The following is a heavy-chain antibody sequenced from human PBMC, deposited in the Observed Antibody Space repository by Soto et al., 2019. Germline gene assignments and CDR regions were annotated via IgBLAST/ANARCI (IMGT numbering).Heavy chain of an antibody. CDR1: GGSVTTGSYN. V-gene: IGHV4-61*01. CDR3: ARDGHGMDV. J-gene: IGHJ6*02. CDR2: IFFTGIT. Sequence: QVQLQESGPGLVRPSETLSLTCTVSGGSVTTGSYNWSWIRRPPGKGLEWIGNIFFTGITHYNPSRNNRVTMSVDTSKNQFSLTVTSVTAADTAVYYCARDGHGMDVWGQGTTFTVSS.